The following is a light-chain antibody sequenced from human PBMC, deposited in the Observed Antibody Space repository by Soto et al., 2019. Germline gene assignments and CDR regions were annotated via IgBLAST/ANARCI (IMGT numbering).Light chain of an antibody. CDR3: QQRSNWPIT. CDR2: GAS. Sequence: EIVLTQSPGTLSLSPGERATLSCRASQSVRSSYLAWYQQKPGQAPRLLIYGASSRATGIPDRISGSGSGTDFTLTISSLEPEDFAVYYCQQRSNWPITFGQGTRLEIK. J-gene: IGKJ5*01. CDR1: QSVRSSY. V-gene: IGKV3D-20*02.